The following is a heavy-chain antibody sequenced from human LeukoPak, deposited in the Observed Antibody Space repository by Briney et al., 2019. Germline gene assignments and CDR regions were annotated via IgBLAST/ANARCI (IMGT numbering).Heavy chain of an antibody. V-gene: IGHV4-59*08. D-gene: IGHD2-8*01. CDR1: GGSISSFY. Sequence: SETLSLTCTVSGGSISSFYWSWIRQPPGKGLEWIGSIYYSGSTNYNPSLKSRVAISVDTSKNQFSLKLSSVTAADTAVYYFARPAWCGLYAFDIWGQGTMVTVSS. CDR2: IYYSGST. J-gene: IGHJ3*02. CDR3: ARPAWCGLYAFDI.